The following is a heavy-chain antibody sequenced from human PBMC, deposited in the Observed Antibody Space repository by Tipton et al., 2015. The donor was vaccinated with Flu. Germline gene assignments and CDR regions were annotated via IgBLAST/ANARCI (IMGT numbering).Heavy chain of an antibody. V-gene: IGHV1-46*01. J-gene: IGHJ6*02. Sequence: QLVQSGAEVQRTGASVKISCKSSGYSFTNYFIHWVRRAPGQGLEWMGVVNPSGGGTTYAQRFQGRVTMTTDTSTSTAYMELRNVMSEDTAIYYCAKDTSTSGYYFGVDVWGRGP. CDR3: AKDTSTSGYYFGVDV. CDR1: GYSFTNYF. CDR2: VNPSGGGT. D-gene: IGHD2-2*01.